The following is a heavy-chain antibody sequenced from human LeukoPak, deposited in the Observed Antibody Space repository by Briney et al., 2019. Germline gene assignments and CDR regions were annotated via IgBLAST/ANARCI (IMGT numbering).Heavy chain of an antibody. V-gene: IGHV4-4*09. CDR1: GGSISSYY. J-gene: IGHJ6*03. Sequence: PSETLSLTCTVSGGSISSYYWSWIRQPPGKGLEWIGYIYTSGSTNYNPSLNSRVIISVDTSKNQFSLKLSSVTAADTAVYYCARHASYYYYYMDVWGKGTTVTVSS. CDR3: ARHASYYYYYMDV. CDR2: IYTSGST.